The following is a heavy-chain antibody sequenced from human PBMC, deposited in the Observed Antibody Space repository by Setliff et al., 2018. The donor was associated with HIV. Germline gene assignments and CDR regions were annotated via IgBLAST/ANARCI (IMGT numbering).Heavy chain of an antibody. CDR2: IYISGST. CDR1: GGSISNFY. D-gene: IGHD3-10*01. V-gene: IGHV4-4*07. CDR3: ARDRYAGEIDY. J-gene: IGHJ4*02. Sequence: SETLSLTCSVSGGSISNFYWSWIRQPAGKGLEWIGRIYISGSTSYNPSLKSRVTISVDTSKNQFSLKMSSVTAADTAVYYCARDRYAGEIDYWGQGTLVTVSS.